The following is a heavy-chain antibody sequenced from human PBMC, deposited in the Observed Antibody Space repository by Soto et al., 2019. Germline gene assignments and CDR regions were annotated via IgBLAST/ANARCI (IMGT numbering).Heavy chain of an antibody. Sequence: EVQLLESGGGLVQPGGSLRLSCAASGFTFNRYAMNWVRQAAGKGLEWVSGISGSGATTYYADSVKGRFTISRDNSKNTLYLQMNSLGAGDTAVYYCAKDPEVGGTAPDYWGQGTLVTVSS. CDR3: AKDPEVGGTAPDY. CDR1: GFTFNRYA. D-gene: IGHD2-21*02. J-gene: IGHJ4*02. V-gene: IGHV3-23*01. CDR2: ISGSGATT.